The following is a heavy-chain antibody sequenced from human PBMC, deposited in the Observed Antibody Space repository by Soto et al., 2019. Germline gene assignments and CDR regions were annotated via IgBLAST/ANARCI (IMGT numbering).Heavy chain of an antibody. CDR3: ATHPGYSSVSA. Sequence: EVQLLESGGGLVQPGGSLRLSCIVSGFTFSNYAMSWVRQAPGKGLKWVSAISDSGGSTYYADSVKGRFTISRDNSKNTLYLQMNSLRAEVTAVYYCATHPGYSSVSAWGQGTLVTVSS. CDR2: ISDSGGST. V-gene: IGHV3-23*01. J-gene: IGHJ5*02. CDR1: GFTFSNYA. D-gene: IGHD6-19*01.